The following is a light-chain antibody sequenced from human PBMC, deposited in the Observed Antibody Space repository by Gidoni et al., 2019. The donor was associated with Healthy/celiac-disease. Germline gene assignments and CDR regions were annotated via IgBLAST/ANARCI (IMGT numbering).Light chain of an antibody. J-gene: IGLJ1*01. CDR1: SSDVGGYNY. CDR2: EVS. CDR3: SSYAGSNNNYV. Sequence: QSALTQPRSASGSPGQSVTISCTGTSSDVGGYNYVSWYQQHPGKAPKLMIYEVSKRPSGVPDRFSGSKSGNTASLTVSGLQAEDEADYYCSSYAGSNNNYVFGTGTKVTVL. V-gene: IGLV2-8*01.